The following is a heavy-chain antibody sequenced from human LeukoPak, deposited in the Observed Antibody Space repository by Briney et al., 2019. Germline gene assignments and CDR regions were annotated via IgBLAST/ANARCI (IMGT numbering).Heavy chain of an antibody. CDR2: VYTYGNT. CDR3: ARGEIVPAALTD. D-gene: IGHD2-2*01. CDR1: GGSISGYY. Sequence: SETLSLTCTVSGGSISGYYWSWIRQPAGKGLEWIGRVYTYGNTNYNPSLKSRVTISVDTSKNQFSLKLSSVTAADTAVYYCARGEIVPAALTDWGRGTLVTVSS. J-gene: IGHJ4*02. V-gene: IGHV4-4*07.